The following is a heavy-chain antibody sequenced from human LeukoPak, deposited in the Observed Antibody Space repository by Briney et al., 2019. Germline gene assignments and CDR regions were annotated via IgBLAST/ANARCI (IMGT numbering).Heavy chain of an antibody. CDR1: EGTFSSYA. V-gene: IGHV1-69*06. D-gene: IGHD4-23*01. J-gene: IGHJ6*03. CDR2: IIPIFGTA. Sequence: AKVSCKASEGTFSSYAISWVRQAPGQGLEWMGGIIPIFGTANYAQKFQGRVTITADKSTSTAYMELSSLRSEDTAVYYCARVGGNHYYYYYMDVWGKGTTVTVSS. CDR3: ARVGGNHYYYYYMDV.